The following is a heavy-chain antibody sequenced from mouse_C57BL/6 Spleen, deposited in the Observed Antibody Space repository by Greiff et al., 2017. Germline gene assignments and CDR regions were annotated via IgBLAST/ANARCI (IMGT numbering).Heavy chain of an antibody. J-gene: IGHJ4*01. D-gene: IGHD2-1*01. CDR3: AKNRLLPYYAMDY. CDR1: GFSLTSYG. Sequence: QVQLKESGPGLVQPSQSLSITCTVSGFSLTSYGVHWVRQSPGKGLEWLGVIWRGGSTDYDAAFMSRLSITKDNSKSQVFFKMNSLQADDTAIYYCAKNRLLPYYAMDYWGQGTSVTVSS. V-gene: IGHV2-5*01. CDR2: IWRGGST.